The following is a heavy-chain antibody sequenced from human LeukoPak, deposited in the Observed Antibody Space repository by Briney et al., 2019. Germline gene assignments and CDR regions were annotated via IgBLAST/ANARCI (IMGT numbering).Heavy chain of an antibody. J-gene: IGHJ6*03. Sequence: SETLSLTCAVYGGSFSGYYWSWIRQPPGKGLEWIGEINHSGSTNYNPSLKSRVTISVDTSKNQFSLKLSSVTAADTAVYYCARGFIPHYYYYMDVWGKGTTVTVSS. D-gene: IGHD2-21*01. CDR1: GGSFSGYY. V-gene: IGHV4-34*01. CDR2: INHSGST. CDR3: ARGFIPHYYYYMDV.